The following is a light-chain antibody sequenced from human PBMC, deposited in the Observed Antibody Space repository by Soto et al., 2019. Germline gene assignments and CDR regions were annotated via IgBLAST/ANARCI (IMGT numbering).Light chain of an antibody. J-gene: IGKJ3*01. CDR3: QQRSSWPPFT. V-gene: IGKV3-11*01. CDR2: DAS. Sequence: EIVLTQSPATLSLSPGERATLSCRASQSVSSYFAWYQQKPGQAPRLLIYDASNRATGIPARFSGSGSGTDFTLTISSLEAEDFAVYYCQQRSSWPPFTFGPGTKVDIK. CDR1: QSVSSY.